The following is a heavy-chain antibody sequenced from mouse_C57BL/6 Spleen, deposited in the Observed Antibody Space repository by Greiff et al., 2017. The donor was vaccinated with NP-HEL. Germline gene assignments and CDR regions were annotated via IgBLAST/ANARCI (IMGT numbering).Heavy chain of an antibody. Sequence: EVQLQESGPGLVKPSQSLSLTCSVTGYSITSGYYWNWIRQFPGNKLEWMGYISYDGSNNYNPSLKNRISITRDTSKNQFFLKLNSVTTEDTATYYCARYYGSSYEYFDYWGQGTTLTVSS. CDR1: GYSITSGYY. CDR3: ARYYGSSYEYFDY. V-gene: IGHV3-6*01. CDR2: ISYDGSN. J-gene: IGHJ2*01. D-gene: IGHD1-1*01.